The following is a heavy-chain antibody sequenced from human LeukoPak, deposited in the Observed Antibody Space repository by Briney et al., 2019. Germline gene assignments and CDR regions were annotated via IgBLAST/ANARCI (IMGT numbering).Heavy chain of an antibody. D-gene: IGHD1-20*01. CDR3: ARDPSITGSTGLGAFDI. J-gene: IGHJ3*02. CDR2: ISAYNGNT. Sequence: ASVKVSCKASGYTFTSYGISWVRQAPGQGLEWMGWISAYNGNTNYAQKLQGRVTMTTDTSTSTAYMELRSLRSDDTAVYYCARDPSITGSTGLGAFDIWGQGTMVTVSS. CDR1: GYTFTSYG. V-gene: IGHV1-18*01.